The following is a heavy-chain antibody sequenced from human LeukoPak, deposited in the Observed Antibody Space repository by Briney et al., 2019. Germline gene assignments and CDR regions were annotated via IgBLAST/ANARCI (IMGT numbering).Heavy chain of an antibody. V-gene: IGHV4-39*07. CDR1: GGSISSSSYY. Sequence: SETLSLTCTVSGGSISSSSYYWGWIRQPPGKGLEWIGSIYYSGSTYYNPSLKSRVTISVDTSKNQFSLNLRSVTAADTAVYYCARRRGYSSGWYWDYWGQGTLVTVSS. CDR2: IYYSGST. D-gene: IGHD6-19*01. J-gene: IGHJ4*02. CDR3: ARRRGYSSGWYWDY.